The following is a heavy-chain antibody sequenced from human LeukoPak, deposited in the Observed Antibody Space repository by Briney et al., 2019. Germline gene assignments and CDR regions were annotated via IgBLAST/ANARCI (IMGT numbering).Heavy chain of an antibody. J-gene: IGHJ4*02. D-gene: IGHD6-19*01. CDR3: ARPLGRRLIHYFDF. CDR2: VSYLGNDK. CDR1: GFTFRDYA. V-gene: IGHV3-30-3*01. Sequence: PGGSLRLSCAASGFTFRDYAMHWVRQAPGKGLEWVAVVSYLGNDKYYADSVKGRFTISRDNSNNTLYLQINSLRTDDTGVYYCARPLGRRLIHYFDFWGPGTLVTVSS.